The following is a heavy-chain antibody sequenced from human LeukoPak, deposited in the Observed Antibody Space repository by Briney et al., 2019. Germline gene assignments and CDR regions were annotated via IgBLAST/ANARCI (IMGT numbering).Heavy chain of an antibody. CDR3: ASCPPDPIISTSCYGAFDI. CDR2: IKQDGSEK. CDR1: GFTFSSYW. D-gene: IGHD2-2*01. J-gene: IGHJ3*02. Sequence: PGGSLRLSCAASGFTFSSYWMSWVRQAPGKGLEWVANIKQDGSEKYHVDSVKGRFTISRDNAKNSLYLQMNSLRAEDTAVYYCASCPPDPIISTSCYGAFDIWGQGTMVTVSS. V-gene: IGHV3-7*01.